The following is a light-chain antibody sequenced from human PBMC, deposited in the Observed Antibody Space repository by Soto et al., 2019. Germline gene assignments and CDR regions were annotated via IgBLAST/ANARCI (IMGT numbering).Light chain of an antibody. V-gene: IGLV2-14*01. J-gene: IGLJ1*01. Sequence: QSVLTQPASVSGSPGQSITISCTGTSSDVGAYNYVSWYQQYPGKAPKVMIYDVTNRPSGVSNRFSGSRSGNTASLTFSGLQAEDEADYYCCSFTTSSTYVFGTGTKVTVL. CDR3: CSFTTSSTYV. CDR1: SSDVGAYNY. CDR2: DVT.